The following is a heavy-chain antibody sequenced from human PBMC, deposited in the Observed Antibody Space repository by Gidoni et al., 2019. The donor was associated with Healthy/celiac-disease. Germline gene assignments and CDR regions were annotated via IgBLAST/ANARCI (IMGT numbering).Heavy chain of an antibody. CDR1: GGSFRCYY. J-gene: IGHJ4*02. Sequence: QVQLQQCGAGLLMPSATLSLTCAVYGGSFRCYYWICIRHPPGKALEWIGEINHSGSTKYNPSLKSRVTLSVETSKNQFSLKLSSVTAADTDVYYCASADAYYDYVWGSYRTSAFDYWGQGTLVTVSS. D-gene: IGHD3-16*02. CDR2: INHSGST. CDR3: ASADAYYDYVWGSYRTSAFDY. V-gene: IGHV4-34*01.